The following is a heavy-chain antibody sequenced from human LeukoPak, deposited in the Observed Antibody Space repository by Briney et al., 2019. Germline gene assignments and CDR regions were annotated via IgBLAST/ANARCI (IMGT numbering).Heavy chain of an antibody. Sequence: GGSLRLSCAASGFTSSNYWMSWVRQAPGKGLEWVANIKQDGSEKYYVDSVKGRFTISRDNAKNSLYLQMISLRAEDTAVYYCARGGAPYCSSTSCYEDRFDPWGQGTLVTVSS. CDR3: ARGGAPYCSSTSCYEDRFDP. D-gene: IGHD2-2*01. J-gene: IGHJ5*02. CDR2: IKQDGSEK. V-gene: IGHV3-7*05. CDR1: GFTSSNYW.